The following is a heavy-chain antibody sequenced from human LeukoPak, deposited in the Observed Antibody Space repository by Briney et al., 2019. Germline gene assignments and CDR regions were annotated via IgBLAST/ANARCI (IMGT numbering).Heavy chain of an antibody. Sequence: GGSLRLSCAASGFTFSSYGIHWVRQAPGKGLEWVAVIWYDGSKKYYADSVKGRFTISRDNSKNTLYLQMNSLRAEDTAVYYCARDEIVGGYMDVWGKGTTVTVSS. CDR1: GFTFSSYG. CDR3: ARDEIVGGYMDV. D-gene: IGHD2-15*01. V-gene: IGHV3-33*01. J-gene: IGHJ6*03. CDR2: IWYDGSKK.